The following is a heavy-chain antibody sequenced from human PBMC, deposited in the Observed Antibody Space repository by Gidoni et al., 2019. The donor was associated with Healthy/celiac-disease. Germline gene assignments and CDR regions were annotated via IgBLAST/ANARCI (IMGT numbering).Heavy chain of an antibody. CDR3: ARGEIVGPTIPYYYYGMDV. J-gene: IGHJ6*02. CDR1: GFTFSDHY. D-gene: IGHD1-26*01. CDR2: TRNKANSYTT. Sequence: EVQLVESGGGLVQPGGSLRLSCAASGFTFSDHYMHWVRQAPGKGLGCVGRTRNKANSYTTEYAASVKGRFTISRDYSKNSLYLQMNSLKTEDTAVYYCARGEIVGPTIPYYYYGMDVWGQGTTVTVSS. V-gene: IGHV3-72*01.